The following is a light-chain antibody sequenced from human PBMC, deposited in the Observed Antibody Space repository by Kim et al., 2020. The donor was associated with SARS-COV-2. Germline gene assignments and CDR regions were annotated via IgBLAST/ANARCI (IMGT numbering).Light chain of an antibody. CDR1: QSLLYTSNNQNY. CDR3: QQYYSSPIT. CDR2: WAS. Sequence: DIVMTQSPDSLAVSLGERATINCKSSQSLLYTSNNQNYMAWYQQKPGQPPLLLIYWASTQHSGVPDRFSGSGSGTDFTLTISSLQAEDVAVYYCQQYYSSPITFGQGTRLEIK. V-gene: IGKV4-1*01. J-gene: IGKJ5*01.